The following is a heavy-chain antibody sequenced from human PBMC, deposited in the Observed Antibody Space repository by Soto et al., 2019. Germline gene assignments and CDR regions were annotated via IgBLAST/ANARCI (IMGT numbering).Heavy chain of an antibody. Sequence: QVQLRESGPGLVTPSETLSLTCSVSGGSISGFYWSSIRQPPRKAPEWIGYIYYSGSTNYNPSLRSRVTISVDTSRNQFSLEMTSLTSADTAVYYCAKGGPSSQWFDPWDLGTLVTVSS. V-gene: IGHV4-59*01. CDR2: IYYSGST. CDR3: AKGGPSSQWFDP. CDR1: GGSISGFY. J-gene: IGHJ5*02. D-gene: IGHD6-13*01.